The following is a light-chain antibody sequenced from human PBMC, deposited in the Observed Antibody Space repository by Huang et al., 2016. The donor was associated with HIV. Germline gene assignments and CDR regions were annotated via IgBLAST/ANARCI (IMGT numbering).Light chain of an antibody. J-gene: IGKJ1*01. CDR3: LQYYSVPQT. CDR2: CVT. V-gene: IGKV4-1*01. CDR1: QTVFNSHNKKNY. Sequence: DIVMTQSPDSLAVSPGERATINCKSIQTVFNSHNKKNYLGWSQQKPGRPPNLLIYCVTTRESGVPDRFSGSGSGTDFTLTINNLQAEDVAVYFCLQYYSVPQTFGHGTKVEIK.